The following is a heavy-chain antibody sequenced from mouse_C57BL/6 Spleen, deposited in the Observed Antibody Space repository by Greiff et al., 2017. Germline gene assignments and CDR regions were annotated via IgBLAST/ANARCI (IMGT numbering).Heavy chain of an antibody. CDR3: ARHGSNYFYYAMDY. V-gene: IGHV2-6-1*01. Sequence: QVQLQQSGPGLVAPSQSLSITCTVSGFSLTSYGVHWVRQPPGKGLEWLVVIWSDGSTTYNSALKSRLSISKDNSKSQVFLKMNSLQTDDTSMYYCARHGSNYFYYAMDYWGQGTSVTVSS. CDR2: IWSDGST. CDR1: GFSLTSYG. D-gene: IGHD2-5*01. J-gene: IGHJ4*01.